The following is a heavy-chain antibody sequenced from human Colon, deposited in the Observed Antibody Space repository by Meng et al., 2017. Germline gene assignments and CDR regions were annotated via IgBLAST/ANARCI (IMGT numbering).Heavy chain of an antibody. J-gene: IGHJ5*02. D-gene: IGHD4-17*01. CDR2: VYHTGTT. V-gene: IGHV4-4*02. CDR1: VVSVSTNNW. CDR3: ARGPEDDHGDRSWFDP. Sequence: QGHRQGPGPASVNPSGARSPTCAVSVVSVSTNNWWSWVRQPPGKGLEWIGEVYHTGTTNYNSSLQSRVTISLDKSKNQFSLNLNSVTAADTAVYYCARGPEDDHGDRSWFDPWGQGTLVTVSS.